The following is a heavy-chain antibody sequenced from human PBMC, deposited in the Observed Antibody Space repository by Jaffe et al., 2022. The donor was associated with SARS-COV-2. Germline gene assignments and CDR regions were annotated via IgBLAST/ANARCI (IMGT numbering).Heavy chain of an antibody. CDR2: INSDGSIL. V-gene: IGHV3-74*01. Sequence: DVQLVESGGGLIQPGGSLRLSCAASGFTFSSYWMHWVRQAPGKGLVWVSRINSDGSILTYADSAKGRFTISRDNAKNTLYLQMNSLRVEDTAVYYCARDFYYDSSGYLFELWGQGTLVTVSS. J-gene: IGHJ4*02. D-gene: IGHD3-22*01. CDR1: GFTFSSYW. CDR3: ARDFYYDSSGYLFEL.